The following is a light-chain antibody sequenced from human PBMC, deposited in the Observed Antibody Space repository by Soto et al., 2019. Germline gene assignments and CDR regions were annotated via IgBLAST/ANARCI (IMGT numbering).Light chain of an antibody. CDR1: QSVSSY. CDR2: DAS. CDR3: QQRSNWPPYP. Sequence: EIVLTQSPATLSLSPGERATLSCRASQSVSSYLAWYQQKPGQAPRLLIYDASNRATGIPARFSGSGSGTDSTLTISRLEPEDFAVYYCQQRSNWPPYPFGQGTKLEIK. J-gene: IGKJ2*01. V-gene: IGKV3-11*01.